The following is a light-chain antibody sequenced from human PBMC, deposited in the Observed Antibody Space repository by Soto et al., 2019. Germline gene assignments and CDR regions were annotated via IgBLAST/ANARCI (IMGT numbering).Light chain of an antibody. CDR1: QSVNNN. Sequence: EIILTQSPASLSVSPGERATLYCRASQSVNNNLAWYQQKPGQAPRLLIYGASTRATGIPGRVRGSGSGTEFTLPITSLQSEYFAVYFCQQYNNLPPDTFGQGTKLEIK. J-gene: IGKJ2*01. V-gene: IGKV3-15*01. CDR3: QQYNNLPPDT. CDR2: GAS.